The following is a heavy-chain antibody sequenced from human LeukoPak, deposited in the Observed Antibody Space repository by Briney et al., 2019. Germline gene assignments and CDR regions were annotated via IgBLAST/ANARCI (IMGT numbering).Heavy chain of an antibody. Sequence: GGSLRLSCAASGFSFSSFGMHWVRQAPGKGLEWVTSIRYDGSRKHYTDSVKGRFTISRANSKNTLYLQMNSLRDEDTAVYYCAKDHGDFGDSSSDLDHWGQGTLVTVAS. D-gene: IGHD4-17*01. V-gene: IGHV3-30*02. CDR2: IRYDGSRK. CDR3: AKDHGDFGDSSSDLDH. J-gene: IGHJ4*02. CDR1: GFSFSSFG.